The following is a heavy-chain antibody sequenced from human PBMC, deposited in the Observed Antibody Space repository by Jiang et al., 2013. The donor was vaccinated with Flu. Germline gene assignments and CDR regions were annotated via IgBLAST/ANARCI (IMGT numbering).Heavy chain of an antibody. CDR2: IYHSGMT. CDR1: DYSISSGYY. V-gene: IGHV4-38-2*02. Sequence: PGLVKPSETLSLTCTVSDYSISSGYYWGWIRQSPGKGLEWIGSIYHSGMTYYNPSLKSRVSISVDTSKNQFSLKLSSVTAADTAVYYCARDPRLYYFDSSGDAFDIWGQGTKVIVSS. CDR3: ARDPRLYYFDSSGDAFDI. D-gene: IGHD3-22*01. J-gene: IGHJ3*02.